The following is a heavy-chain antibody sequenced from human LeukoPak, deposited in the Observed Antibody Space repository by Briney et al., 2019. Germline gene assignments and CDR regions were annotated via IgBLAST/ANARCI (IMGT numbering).Heavy chain of an antibody. CDR2: ISYDGSNK. CDR3: AKEGVGATSEHPAGYYYYGMDV. J-gene: IGHJ6*02. V-gene: IGHV3-30*18. Sequence: PGGSLRLSCAASGFTFSSYGMHWVRQAPGEGLEWVAVISYDGSNKYYADSVKGRFTISRDNSKNTLYLQMNSLRAEDTAVYYCAKEGVGATSEHPAGYYYYGMDVWGQGTPVTVSS. CDR1: GFTFSSYG. D-gene: IGHD1-26*01.